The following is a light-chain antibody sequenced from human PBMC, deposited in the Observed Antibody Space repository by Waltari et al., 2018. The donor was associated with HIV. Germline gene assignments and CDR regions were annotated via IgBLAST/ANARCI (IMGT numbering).Light chain of an antibody. Sequence: EIVLTQSPGTLSLSPGERATLSCRASLSVSRIYLAWDLQKPGQAPRLLSYGASNRPPGVPDRFSGSGSGTDFTLIISRLEAEDLAVYYCQHYGGSAIYTFGQGTKLEIK. J-gene: IGKJ2*01. CDR2: GAS. CDR3: QHYGGSAIYT. V-gene: IGKV3-20*01. CDR1: LSVSRIY.